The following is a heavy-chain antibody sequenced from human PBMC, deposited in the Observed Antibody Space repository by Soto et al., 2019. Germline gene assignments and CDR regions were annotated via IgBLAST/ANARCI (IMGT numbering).Heavy chain of an antibody. D-gene: IGHD6-19*01. J-gene: IGHJ4*02. V-gene: IGHV1-69*06. CDR2: IIPIFGTA. CDR1: GGTFSSYA. Sequence: GASVKVSCKASGGTFSSYAISWVRQAPGQGLEWMGGIIPIFGTANYAQKFQGRVTITADKSTSTAYMELSSLRSEDTAVYYCARDLTAVAGTGFDYWGQGTLVTVSS. CDR3: ARDLTAVAGTGFDY.